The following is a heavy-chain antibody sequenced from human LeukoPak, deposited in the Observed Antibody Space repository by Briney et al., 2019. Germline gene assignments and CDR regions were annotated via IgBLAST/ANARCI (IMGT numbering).Heavy chain of an antibody. V-gene: IGHV3-23*01. D-gene: IGHD6-6*01. CDR1: GFTFNSYA. Sequence: GGSLRLSCAASGFTFNSYALTWVRQAPGKGLEWLSAISGSGDTTSYADSVKGRFTISRDNSKNTLYLQMNSLRAEDTAVYYCAKDRQYIAARPDYWGQGTLVTVSS. CDR2: ISGSGDTT. CDR3: AKDRQYIAARPDY. J-gene: IGHJ4*02.